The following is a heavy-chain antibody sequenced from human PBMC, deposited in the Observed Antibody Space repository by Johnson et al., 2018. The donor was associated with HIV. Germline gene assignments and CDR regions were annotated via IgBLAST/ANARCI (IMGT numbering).Heavy chain of an antibody. D-gene: IGHD6-13*01. CDR1: GFPFTTYT. J-gene: IGHJ3*01. CDR3: ARGRKDIAAVDGLDNDGFDV. V-gene: IGHV3-30*04. CDR2: ISYDGNDK. Sequence: QVQLVESGGGVVQPGRSLRLFCAVSGFPFTTYTIHWVRQAPGKGLEWVALISYDGNDKYYADSVKGRFTISRDISKSTLYLQMNSLRVEDTAIYYCARGRKDIAAVDGLDNDGFDVWGQGTMVTVSS.